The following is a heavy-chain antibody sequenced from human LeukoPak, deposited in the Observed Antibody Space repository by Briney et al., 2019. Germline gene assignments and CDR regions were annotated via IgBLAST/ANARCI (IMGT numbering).Heavy chain of an antibody. Sequence: SVKVSCKASGFTFTRSAMQWVRQARGQRLEWIGWIFVGSGNTNYAQKFQERVTITRDMSTSTAYMELSSLRSEDTAVYYCAAYCGGDCPIDYWGQGTLVTVSS. CDR2: IFVGSGNT. J-gene: IGHJ4*02. V-gene: IGHV1-58*02. CDR3: AAYCGGDCPIDY. D-gene: IGHD2-21*02. CDR1: GFTFTRSA.